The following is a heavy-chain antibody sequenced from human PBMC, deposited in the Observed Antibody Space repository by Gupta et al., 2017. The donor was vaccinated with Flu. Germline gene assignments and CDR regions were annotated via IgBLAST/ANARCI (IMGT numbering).Heavy chain of an antibody. D-gene: IGHD2-2*01. CDR3: ARERHCFSPSCPAYDAFDI. Sequence: TGYSMQWVRQAPGQGLEWIGRIHPNSGGTNYAQKFQGRVTMTRDTSIGTVYLELNRLRSDDTAVYYCARERHCFSPSCPAYDAFDIWGQGTLVTVSS. V-gene: IGHV1-2*06. CDR2: IHPNSGGT. J-gene: IGHJ3*02. CDR1: TGYS.